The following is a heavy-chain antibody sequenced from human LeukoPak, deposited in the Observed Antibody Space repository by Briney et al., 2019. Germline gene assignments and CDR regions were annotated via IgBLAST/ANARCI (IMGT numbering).Heavy chain of an antibody. D-gene: IGHD3-3*01. CDR3: ARPITVSGATDGFDI. CDR2: IKQDGNEK. V-gene: IGHV3-7*01. CDR1: GFTFSSYW. Sequence: GGSLRLSCAASGFTFSSYWMNWVRQAPGKGLEWVASIKQDGNEKYYVDSVKGRFTISRDNAKNSLYLQVDSLRVEDTAVYYCARPITVSGATDGFDIWGQGTMVTVSS. J-gene: IGHJ3*02.